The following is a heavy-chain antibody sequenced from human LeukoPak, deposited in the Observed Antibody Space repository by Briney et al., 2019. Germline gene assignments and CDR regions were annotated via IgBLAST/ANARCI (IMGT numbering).Heavy chain of an antibody. D-gene: IGHD4-17*01. J-gene: IGHJ4*02. Sequence: GGSLRLSCAASGFTLSDYAMSWVRQAPEKGLEWVSSSSGNGVGTYYADSVKGRFTISRDNSKSTLYLQMNSLRAEDTAVFYCARDLRTVTTSDYWGQGTLVTVSS. V-gene: IGHV3-23*01. CDR3: ARDLRTVTTSDY. CDR1: GFTLSDYA. CDR2: SSGNGVGT.